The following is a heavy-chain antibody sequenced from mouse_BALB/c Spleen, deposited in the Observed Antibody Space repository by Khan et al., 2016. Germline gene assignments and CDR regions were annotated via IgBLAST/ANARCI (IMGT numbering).Heavy chain of an antibody. V-gene: IGHV3-8*02. J-gene: IGHJ2*01. Sequence: EVQLQESGPSLVKPSQTLSLTCSVTGDSITSGYWNWIRKFPGNKLEFMGYIAYSGSAYYNPSLKSRISITPDTSKNQYYLQLNSVTTEDTATYYCARDYDGYYSLGYWGQGTTLTVAS. D-gene: IGHD2-3*01. CDR2: IAYSGSA. CDR1: GDSITSGY. CDR3: ARDYDGYYSLGY.